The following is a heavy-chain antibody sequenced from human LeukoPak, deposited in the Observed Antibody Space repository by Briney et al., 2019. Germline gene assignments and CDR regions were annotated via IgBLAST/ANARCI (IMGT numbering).Heavy chain of an antibody. D-gene: IGHD6-19*01. Sequence: GGSLRLSCAASGYTFSSHGLTWVRQAPGKGLEWVSTINGAGDNTYYAETVKGRFTISRDNSKNTLYLQMHSLRAEDTAVYYCAKHAVAGTGRGFDYWGQGTLVSVSS. CDR1: GYTFSSHG. CDR3: AKHAVAGTGRGFDY. J-gene: IGHJ4*02. CDR2: INGAGDNT. V-gene: IGHV3-23*01.